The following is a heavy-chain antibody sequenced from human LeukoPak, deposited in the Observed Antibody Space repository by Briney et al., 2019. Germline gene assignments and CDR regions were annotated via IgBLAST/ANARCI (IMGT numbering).Heavy chain of an antibody. CDR3: ARRVKDCSSTSCWGFDH. CDR2: IIPIFGTA. J-gene: IGHJ4*02. D-gene: IGHD2-2*01. Sequence: ASVKVSCKASGYTFTGYYMHWVRQAPGQGLEWMGGIIPIFGTANYAQKFQGRVTITADESTSTAYMELSSLRSEDTAVYYCARRVKDCSSTSCWGFDHWGQGTQVTVSS. CDR1: GYTFTGYY. V-gene: IGHV1-69*13.